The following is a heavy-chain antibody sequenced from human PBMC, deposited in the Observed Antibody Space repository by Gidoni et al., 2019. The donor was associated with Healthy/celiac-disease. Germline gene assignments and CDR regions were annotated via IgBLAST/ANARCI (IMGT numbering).Heavy chain of an antibody. CDR2: INSDGTGT. D-gene: IGHD5-12*01. Sequence: EVQLVESGGGLVQPGGSLRLSCAASGFTFSSYWMHWVRQAPGKGLVWVSRINSDGTGTNYADSVKGRFTISRDNAKNTLYLQMNSLRAGDTAVYYCAREEMATIFPYYFDSWGQGTLVTVSS. J-gene: IGHJ4*02. V-gene: IGHV3-74*01. CDR3: AREEMATIFPYYFDS. CDR1: GFTFSSYW.